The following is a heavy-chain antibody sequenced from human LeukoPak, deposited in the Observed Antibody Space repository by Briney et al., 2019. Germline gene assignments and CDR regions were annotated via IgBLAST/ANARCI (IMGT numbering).Heavy chain of an antibody. CDR2: ISAYNGNT. CDR3: ARRVLSGSSSWYPPYYYYYYMDV. Sequence: GASVNVSCKASGYTFTSYGISWVRQAPGQGLEWMGWISAYNGNTNYAQKLQGRVTMTTDTSTSTAYMELRSLRSDDTAVYYCARRVLSGSSSWYPPYYYYYYMDVWGKGTTVTVSS. J-gene: IGHJ6*03. CDR1: GYTFTSYG. D-gene: IGHD6-13*01. V-gene: IGHV1-18*01.